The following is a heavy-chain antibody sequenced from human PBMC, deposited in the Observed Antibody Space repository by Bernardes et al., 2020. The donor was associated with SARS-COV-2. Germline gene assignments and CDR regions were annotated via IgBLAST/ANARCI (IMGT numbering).Heavy chain of an antibody. CDR1: GFTFSTYW. D-gene: IGHD3-9*01. CDR2: LNEDGSIT. Sequence: GGSLRLSCVVSGFTFSTYWMHWVRQAPGKGLEWVSRLNEDGSITTYADSVKGRFTISRDNAKNTLYLQMHSLRVEDTAVYYCAKDITYYDILTGYIKGYYYYYGMDVWGQGTTVTVSS. J-gene: IGHJ6*02. V-gene: IGHV3-74*01. CDR3: AKDITYYDILTGYIKGYYYYYGMDV.